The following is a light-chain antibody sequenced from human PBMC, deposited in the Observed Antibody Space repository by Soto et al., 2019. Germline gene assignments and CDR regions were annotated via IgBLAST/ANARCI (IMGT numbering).Light chain of an antibody. CDR2: LNSDDSH. V-gene: IGLV4-69*01. CDR1: SGHSSYA. CDR3: QTWDTGTWV. Sequence: QSVLTQSPSASASLGASVKLTCTLTSGHSSYAIAWHQQQPEKGPRYLMKLNSDDSHNKGDGIPDRFSGSSSGAERYLTISSLQSEDEAIYYCQTWDTGTWVFGGGTKLTVL. J-gene: IGLJ3*02.